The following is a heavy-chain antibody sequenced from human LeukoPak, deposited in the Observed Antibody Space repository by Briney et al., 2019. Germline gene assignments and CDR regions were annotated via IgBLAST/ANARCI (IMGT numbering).Heavy chain of an antibody. CDR1: GLTFSSYG. CDR2: IWYDGSNK. CDR3: ARNLRPITMVRGVIIPVFDP. V-gene: IGHV3-33*01. J-gene: IGHJ5*02. Sequence: GGSLRLSCAASGLTFSSYGMHWVRQAPGKGLEWVAVIWYDGSNKYYADSVKGRFTISRDNSKNTLYLQMNSLRAEDTAVYYCARNLRPITMVRGVIIPVFDPWGQGTLVTVSS. D-gene: IGHD3-10*01.